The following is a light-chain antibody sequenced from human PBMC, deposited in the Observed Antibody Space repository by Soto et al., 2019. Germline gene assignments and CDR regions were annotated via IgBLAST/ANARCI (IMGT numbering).Light chain of an antibody. CDR1: QSVITY. CDR2: GAS. V-gene: IGKV3-20*01. CDR3: HQYASSPWT. Sequence: EIVLTQSPATLSLSRWELATLSWRASQSVITYLAWYQQKPGQAPRLLIYGASSRATGIPDRFSGSGSGTDFSLTISRLEPEDFAVYYCHQYASSPWTFGQGSKVDI. J-gene: IGKJ1*01.